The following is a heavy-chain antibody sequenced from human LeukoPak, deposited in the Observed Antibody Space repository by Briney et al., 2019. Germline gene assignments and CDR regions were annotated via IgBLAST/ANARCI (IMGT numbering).Heavy chain of an antibody. Sequence: KPGGSLRLSCAASGFTFSSYSTNWVRQAPGKGLEWVSSISSSSSYIYYADSVKGRFTISRDNAKNSLYLQMNSLRAEDTAVYYCATELMITFGGVIVDYWGQGTLVTVSS. CDR3: ATELMITFGGVIVDY. J-gene: IGHJ4*02. CDR1: GFTFSSYS. D-gene: IGHD3-16*02. V-gene: IGHV3-21*01. CDR2: ISSSSSYI.